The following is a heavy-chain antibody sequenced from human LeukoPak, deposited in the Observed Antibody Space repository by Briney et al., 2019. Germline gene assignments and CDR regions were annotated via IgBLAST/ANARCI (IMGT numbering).Heavy chain of an antibody. J-gene: IGHJ6*04. CDR2: IKEDGSEK. D-gene: IGHD3-10*02. CDR3: AELGITMIGGV. CDR1: GFTFSRYW. Sequence: GGSLRLSCAASGFTFSRYWMSWVRQAPGKGLEWVANIKEDGSEKYYVDSVKGRFTISRDNAKNSLYLQMNSLRAEDTAVYYCAELGITMIGGVWGKGTTVTISS. V-gene: IGHV3-7*01.